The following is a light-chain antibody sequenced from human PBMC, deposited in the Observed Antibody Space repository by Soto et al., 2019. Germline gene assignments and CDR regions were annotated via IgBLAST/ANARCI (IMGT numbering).Light chain of an antibody. V-gene: IGLV2-14*01. CDR2: EVS. CDR1: SSDVGGYNY. J-gene: IGLJ3*02. CDR3: SSYATSSLWV. Sequence: QSALTQPASVSGSPGQSITISCTGTSSDVGGYNYVSWYQQHPGKAPKLMIYEVSYRPSGVSNRFSGSKSGNTASLTISGLQAEDEADYYCSSYATSSLWVFGGGTKLTVL.